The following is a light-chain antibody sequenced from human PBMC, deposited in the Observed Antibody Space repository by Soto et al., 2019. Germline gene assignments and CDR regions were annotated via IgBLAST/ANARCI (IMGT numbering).Light chain of an antibody. Sequence: DVQMTQSPSSLSAFVGDRVTITCRASQGIAPYLAWFQQTPGKVPKLLIYATSTLQSGVPSRFSGSGSGTDFTLTISSLQPEDVATYYCQKYNSAPLTFGGGTKVEIK. CDR2: ATS. CDR1: QGIAPY. V-gene: IGKV1-27*01. J-gene: IGKJ4*01. CDR3: QKYNSAPLT.